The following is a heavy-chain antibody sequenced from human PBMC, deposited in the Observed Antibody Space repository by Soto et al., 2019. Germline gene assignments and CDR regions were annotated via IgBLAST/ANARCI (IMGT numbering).Heavy chain of an antibody. CDR3: ARAWTAYDILTGYSFDY. CDR2: INPNSGGT. CDR1: GYTFTGYY. V-gene: IGHV1-2*02. D-gene: IGHD3-9*01. J-gene: IGHJ4*02. Sequence: GASVKVSCKASGYTFTGYYMHWVRQAPGQGLEWMGWINPNSGGTNYAQKFQGRVTMTRDTSISTAYMELSRLRSDDTAVYYCARAWTAYDILTGYSFDYWGQGTLVTVSS.